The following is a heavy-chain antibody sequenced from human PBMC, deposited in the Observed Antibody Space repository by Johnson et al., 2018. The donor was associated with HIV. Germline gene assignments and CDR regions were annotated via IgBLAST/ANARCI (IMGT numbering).Heavy chain of an antibody. Sequence: EVQLVESGGGVVRPGGSLRLSCVASGFTFEDYAMSWVRQAPGKGLEWVSAISGSGGSTYYADSVKGRFTISRDNSKNTLYLQMNSLRAEDTAVYYCAKDAGQRGARAFDIWGQGTMVTVSS. D-gene: IGHD6-25*01. CDR3: AKDAGQRGARAFDI. J-gene: IGHJ3*02. CDR2: ISGSGGST. V-gene: IGHV3-23*04. CDR1: GFTFEDYA.